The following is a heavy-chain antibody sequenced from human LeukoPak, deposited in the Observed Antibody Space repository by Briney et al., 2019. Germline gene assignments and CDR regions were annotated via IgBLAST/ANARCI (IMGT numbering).Heavy chain of an antibody. CDR2: IYTSGST. D-gene: IGHD3-3*01. J-gene: IGHJ6*02. CDR3: ARDRPYYDFWSGYYSGYYYGMDV. V-gene: IGHV4-4*07. Sequence: PSGTLSLTCAVSGGSISSSNWWSWVRQPAGKGLEWIGRIYTSGSTNYNPSLKSRVTMSVDTSKNQFSLKLSSVTAADTAVYYCARDRPYYDFWSGYYSGYYYGMDVWGQGTTVTVSS. CDR1: GGSISSSNW.